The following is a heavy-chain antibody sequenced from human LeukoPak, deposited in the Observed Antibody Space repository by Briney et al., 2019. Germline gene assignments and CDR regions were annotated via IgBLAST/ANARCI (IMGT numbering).Heavy chain of an antibody. CDR3: TRRYNYDSSGYYYVRDAFDI. J-gene: IGHJ3*02. D-gene: IGHD3-22*01. V-gene: IGHV3-49*04. Sequence: PGGSLRLSCTASGFTFGDYVMSCVRQAPGEGLEWVGFIRRKAYGETTKNAASVKGRFTISRDDSRSIAYLQMNSLKTEDTAVYYCTRRYNYDSSGYYYVRDAFDIWGQGTMVTVSS. CDR2: IRRKAYGETT. CDR1: GFTFGDYV.